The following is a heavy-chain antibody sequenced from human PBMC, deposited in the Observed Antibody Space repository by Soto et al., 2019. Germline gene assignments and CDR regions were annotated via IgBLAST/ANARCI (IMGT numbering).Heavy chain of an antibody. CDR3: ARDKRVAAAGPEYFYMDV. Sequence: PSETLSLTCTVSDTSISSYYWSWIRQTPRKPLYCIGFVYYRGSTNYNRFLKSRVTISVATSKIHFFLKLYSVTAADTAVYYCARDKRVAAAGPEYFYMDVWGKGTTVTVAS. CDR1: DTSISSYY. V-gene: IGHV4-59*01. J-gene: IGHJ6*03. CDR2: VYYRGST. D-gene: IGHD6-13*01.